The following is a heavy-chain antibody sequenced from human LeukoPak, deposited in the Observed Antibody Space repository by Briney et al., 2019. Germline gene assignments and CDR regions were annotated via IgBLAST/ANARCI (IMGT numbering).Heavy chain of an antibody. V-gene: IGHV4-34*01. J-gene: IGHJ4*02. D-gene: IGHD3-10*01. Sequence: SETLSLTCAVYGGSFSGYYWSWIRQPPGKGLEWIGEIYHSGSTNYNPSLKSRVTMSVDKSKNQFSLKLSSVTAADTAVYYCARHHRWGITMVRGSKYYFDYWGQGTLVTVSS. CDR3: ARHHRWGITMVRGSKYYFDY. CDR2: IYHSGST. CDR1: GGSFSGYY.